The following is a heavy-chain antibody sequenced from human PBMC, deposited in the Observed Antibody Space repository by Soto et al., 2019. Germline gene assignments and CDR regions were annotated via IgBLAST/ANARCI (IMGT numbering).Heavy chain of an antibody. D-gene: IGHD6-19*01. V-gene: IGHV4-39*02. CDR3: VRDSGSVAGKVDYFQH. CDR2: THFSGAT. Sequence: SETLSLTCTVSGGSIIGNGYYWGWIRQSPERGLEWLGSTHFSGATDYSPSLESRVTISVDTSRNQFSLKLTSVTAADTAVYYCVRDSGSVAGKVDYFQHWGPGTLVTVSS. CDR1: GGSIIGNGYY. J-gene: IGHJ1*01.